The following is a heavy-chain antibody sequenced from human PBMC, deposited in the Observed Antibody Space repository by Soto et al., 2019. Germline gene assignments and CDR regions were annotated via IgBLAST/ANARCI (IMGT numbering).Heavy chain of an antibody. V-gene: IGHV4-4*07. D-gene: IGHD6-13*01. Sequence: SSQTLSLTCTVSGGSISSYYWSWIRQPAGKGLEWLGRTYTSGSTKYNPSLKSRVTMSVDTSKNQFSLKLSSVTAADTAVYYCARDEAAAGHSRDYYSGMEVGGEASTITVAS. CDR3: ARDEAAAGHSRDYYSGMEV. CDR2: TYTSGST. CDR1: GGSISSYY. J-gene: IGHJ6*04.